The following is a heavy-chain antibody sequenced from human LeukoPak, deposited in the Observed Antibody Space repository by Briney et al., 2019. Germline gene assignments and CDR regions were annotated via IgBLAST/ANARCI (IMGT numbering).Heavy chain of an antibody. CDR2: INHSGST. Sequence: SETLSLTCAVYGGSFRGYYWSWIRQPPGKGLEWVGEINHSGSTNYNPSLKSRVTISVDTSKTQFSLKLSSVTAADTAVYYCGRGSSWLSFDYWGQGTLVTVSS. CDR3: GRGSSWLSFDY. J-gene: IGHJ4*02. V-gene: IGHV4-34*01. CDR1: GGSFRGYY. D-gene: IGHD6-13*01.